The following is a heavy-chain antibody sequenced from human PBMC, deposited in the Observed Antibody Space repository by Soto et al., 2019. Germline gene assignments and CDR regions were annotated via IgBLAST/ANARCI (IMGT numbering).Heavy chain of an antibody. V-gene: IGHV3-49*04. D-gene: IGHD1-26*01. CDR1: GFTFSSYA. CDR3: TRLVGAQPAYYYYGMDV. Sequence: PGGSLRLSCAASGFTFSSYAMSWVRQAPGKGLEWVGFIRSKAYGGTTEYAASVKGRFTISRDDSKSIAYLQMNSLKTEDTAVYYCTRLVGAQPAYYYYGMDVWGQGTTVTVSS. J-gene: IGHJ6*02. CDR2: IRSKAYGGTT.